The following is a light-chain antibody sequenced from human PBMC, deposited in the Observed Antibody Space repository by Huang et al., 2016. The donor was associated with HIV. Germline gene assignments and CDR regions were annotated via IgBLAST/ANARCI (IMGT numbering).Light chain of an antibody. CDR2: GSS. Sequence: EKVMTQSPATLSVSPGERATLSCRASQRVSSDLAWYQQRPGQSPRLLIYGSSTRPTGIPARFSGSGSGTEFTLTISSLQSEDFAIYYCQQYNNWPWTFGQGTKVEMK. V-gene: IGKV3-15*01. CDR1: QRVSSD. CDR3: QQYNNWPWT. J-gene: IGKJ1*01.